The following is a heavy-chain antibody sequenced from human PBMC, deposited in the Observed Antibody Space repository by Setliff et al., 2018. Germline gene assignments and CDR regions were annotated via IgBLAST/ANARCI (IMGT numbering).Heavy chain of an antibody. J-gene: IGHJ5*02. D-gene: IGHD3-3*01. V-gene: IGHV4-59*11. CDR2: IYYSGST. Sequence: PSETLSLTCTVSGGSISSHYWSWIRQPPGKGLEWIGYIYYSGSTNYNPSLKSRVTISVYTSKNQFSLKLSSVTAADTAVYYCARASLGYDFWSGYYSPELWLDPWGQGTLVTVSS. CDR1: GGSISSHY. CDR3: ARASLGYDFWSGYYSPELWLDP.